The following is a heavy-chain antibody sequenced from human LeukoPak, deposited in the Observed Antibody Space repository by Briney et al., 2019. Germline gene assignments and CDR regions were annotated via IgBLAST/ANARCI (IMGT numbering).Heavy chain of an antibody. CDR3: ARHLGYGSDDAFDI. CDR2: IFPGDSDT. CDR1: GYXFNAYW. J-gene: IGHJ3*02. V-gene: IGHV5-51*01. Sequence: GESLKISCKGSGYXFNAYWIAWVRQMPGKGLEWMGIIFPGDSDTTYSPSFQGQVTISADKSISTAYLQWSNLKASDTAMYCCARHLGYGSDDAFDIWGQGTMVTISS. D-gene: IGHD3-10*01.